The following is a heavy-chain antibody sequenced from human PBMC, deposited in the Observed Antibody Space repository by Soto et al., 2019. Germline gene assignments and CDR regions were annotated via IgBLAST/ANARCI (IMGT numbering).Heavy chain of an antibody. D-gene: IGHD3-3*02. V-gene: IGHV3-11*01. J-gene: IGHJ4*02. Sequence: GGSLRLSCAASGLTFSDFYMSWIRQAPGTGLEWLSYISTSPSTIYYADSVKGRFTISRDNARNSLYLQMNSLRAEDTAVYYCVRHFWSGYSDYWGQGTLVTVSS. CDR2: ISTSPSTI. CDR1: GLTFSDFY. CDR3: VRHFWSGYSDY.